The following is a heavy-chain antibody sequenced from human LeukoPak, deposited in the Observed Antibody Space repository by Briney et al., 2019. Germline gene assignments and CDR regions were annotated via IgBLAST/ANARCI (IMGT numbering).Heavy chain of an antibody. J-gene: IGHJ5*02. CDR2: IIPIFGTA. V-gene: IGHV1-69*05. Sequence: GSSVKVSCKASGGTFSSYTISWVRQAPGQGLEWMGRIIPIFGTANYAQKFQGRVTITTDESTSTAYMELSSLRSEDTAVYYCARSAGWSKNWFDPWGQGTLVTVSS. CDR3: ARSAGWSKNWFDP. D-gene: IGHD3-3*01. CDR1: GGTFSSYT.